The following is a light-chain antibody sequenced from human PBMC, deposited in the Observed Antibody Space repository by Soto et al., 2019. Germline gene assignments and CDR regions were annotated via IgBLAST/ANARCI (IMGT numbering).Light chain of an antibody. J-gene: IGKJ1*01. CDR3: QQYNNWPPAWT. Sequence: ETVLTQSPATLSVSPGERVTLSCRASETVSTNLAWYQQRPGQAPRLLIYDVSTRATGIPARFSGSGSGTQFTLTISSLQSEDFAVYYCQQYNNWPPAWTFGQGTKVDIK. V-gene: IGKV3-15*01. CDR1: ETVSTN. CDR2: DVS.